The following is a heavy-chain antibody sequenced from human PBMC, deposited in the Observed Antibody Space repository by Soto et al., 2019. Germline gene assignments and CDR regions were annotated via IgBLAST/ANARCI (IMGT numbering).Heavy chain of an antibody. CDR1: GFTFISYV. CDR3: AKDPTRQAGYFDY. J-gene: IGHJ4*02. Sequence: QVQLVESGGGVVQPGRSLRLSCAASGFTFISYVMHLVRQAPGKGLEWVAVISYDGSNKYYADSVKGRFTISRDNSKNTLYLQMNSLRAEDTAVYYCAKDPTRQAGYFDYWGQGTLVTVSS. CDR2: ISYDGSNK. V-gene: IGHV3-30*18. D-gene: IGHD6-19*01.